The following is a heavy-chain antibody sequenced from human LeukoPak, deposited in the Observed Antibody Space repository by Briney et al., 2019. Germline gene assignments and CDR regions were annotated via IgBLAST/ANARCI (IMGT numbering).Heavy chain of an antibody. CDR1: GGSSSSDDCY. CDR2: ISYSGNA. V-gene: IGHV4-30-4*01. Sequence: SETLFLTCTVSGGSSSSDDCYWSWIRQPPGKGLEWIGYISYSGNAYYNPSLKSRVTISVDTSKNQFSLKLSSVTVADSAVYYCARDRKYGSETLRRLDYWGQGTLVTVSS. D-gene: IGHD3-10*01. J-gene: IGHJ4*02. CDR3: ARDRKYGSETLRRLDY.